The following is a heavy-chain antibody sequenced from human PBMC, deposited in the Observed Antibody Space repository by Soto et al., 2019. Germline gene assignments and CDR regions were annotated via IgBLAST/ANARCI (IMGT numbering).Heavy chain of an antibody. CDR1: GYTFTSYA. Sequence: QVQLVQSGAEVKKPGASVKVSCKASGYTFTSYAMHWVRQAPGQRLEWMGWINAGNGNTKYSQKFQGRVTITRDTSASTAYMRLSSLRSEDTAVYYCARGGIVVVPAAMPDYYGMDVWGQGTTVTVSS. D-gene: IGHD2-2*01. CDR2: INAGNGNT. CDR3: ARGGIVVVPAAMPDYYGMDV. J-gene: IGHJ6*02. V-gene: IGHV1-3*01.